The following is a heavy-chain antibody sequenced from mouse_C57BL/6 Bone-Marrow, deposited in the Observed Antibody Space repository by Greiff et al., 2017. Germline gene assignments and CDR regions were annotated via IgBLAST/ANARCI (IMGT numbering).Heavy chain of an antibody. CDR1: GFTFSSYT. D-gene: IGHD1-1*01. Sequence: EVQLVESGGGLVKPGGSLKLSCAASGFTFSSYTMSWVRQTPEKRLEWVATISGGGGNTYYPDSVKGRFTISRDNAKNTLYLQMSSLRSEDTALYYWASLYYYGSSYPPWFAYWGQGTRVTVSA. CDR2: ISGGGGNT. CDR3: ASLYYYGSSYPPWFAY. V-gene: IGHV5-9*01. J-gene: IGHJ3*01.